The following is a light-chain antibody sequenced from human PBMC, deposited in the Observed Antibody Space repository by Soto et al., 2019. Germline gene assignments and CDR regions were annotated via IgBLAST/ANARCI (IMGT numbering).Light chain of an antibody. CDR1: QSISSY. CDR3: QQSYSTPRT. Sequence: DIQMTQSPSSLYASVGDRVTITCRASQSISSYLNWYQQKPGKAPKLLIYAASSLQSVVPSRFSGSGSGTDFTLTISSLQPEDCATYYCQQSYSTPRTFGQGTKLEIK. CDR2: AAS. J-gene: IGKJ2*01. V-gene: IGKV1-39*01.